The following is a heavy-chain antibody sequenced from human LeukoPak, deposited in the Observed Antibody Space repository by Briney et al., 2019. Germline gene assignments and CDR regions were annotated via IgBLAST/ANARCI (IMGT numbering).Heavy chain of an antibody. CDR2: ISGSTGST. CDR1: GFTFSNYA. Sequence: GGSLRLSCAASGFTFSNYAMNWVRQAPGKGLEWVSLISGSTGSTYYADSVKGRFSISRDNSKNTLYLQMNSLRAEDTAVYYCAKAPSLEYFQHWGQGTLVTVSS. V-gene: IGHV3-23*01. J-gene: IGHJ1*01. D-gene: IGHD2-2*01. CDR3: AKAPSLEYFQH.